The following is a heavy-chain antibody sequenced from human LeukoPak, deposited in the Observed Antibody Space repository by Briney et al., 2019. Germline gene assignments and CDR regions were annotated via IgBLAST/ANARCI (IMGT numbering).Heavy chain of an antibody. CDR3: ARRRGAAVGTLGYYFDY. CDR2: INHSGSA. J-gene: IGHJ4*02. D-gene: IGHD6-13*01. Sequence: PSETLSLTCAVYGGSFSGYYWSWIRQPPGKGLEWIGEINHSGSANYNPSLKSRVTISVDTSKNQFSLKLSSVTAAGTAVYYCARRRGAAVGTLGYYFDYWGQGTLVTVSS. CDR1: GGSFSGYY. V-gene: IGHV4-34*01.